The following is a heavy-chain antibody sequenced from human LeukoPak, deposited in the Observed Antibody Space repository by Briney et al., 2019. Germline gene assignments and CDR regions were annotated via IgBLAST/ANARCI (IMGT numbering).Heavy chain of an antibody. CDR3: ARSIPTIFGVVIVTYYYYYGMDV. Sequence: GASVKVSCKASGYSFTNYAFHWVRQAPGQSLEWMGWIHTGNGFARYSQKFQGRVTITRDTSASTAYMELSSLGSEDTAVYYCARSIPTIFGVVIVTYYYYYGMDVWGQGTTVTVSS. D-gene: IGHD3-3*01. CDR2: IHTGNGFA. CDR1: GYSFTNYA. J-gene: IGHJ6*02. V-gene: IGHV1-3*04.